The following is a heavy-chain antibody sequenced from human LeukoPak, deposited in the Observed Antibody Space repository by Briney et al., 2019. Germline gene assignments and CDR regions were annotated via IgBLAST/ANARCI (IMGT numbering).Heavy chain of an antibody. CDR3: ASSESSYYYGSGSYYY. CDR1: GYTFTGYY. CDR2: INPSGGST. V-gene: IGHV1-46*01. Sequence: EASVKVSCKASGYTFTGYYMHWVRQAPGQGLEWMGIINPSGGSTSYAQKFQGRVTMTRDTSISTAYMELSRLRSDDTAVYYCASSESSYYYGSGSYYYWGQGTLVTVSS. D-gene: IGHD3-10*01. J-gene: IGHJ4*02.